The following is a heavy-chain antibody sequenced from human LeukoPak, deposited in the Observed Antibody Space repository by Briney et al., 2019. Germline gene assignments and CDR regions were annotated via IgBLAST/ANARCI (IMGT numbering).Heavy chain of an antibody. CDR3: VKGYYDRVDP. CDR2: ISGSDGTT. D-gene: IGHD3-22*01. CDR1: GFTFSSYA. Sequence: GGSLRLSCAASGFTFSSYAMTWVRQAPGKGLEWVSVISGSDGTTYYADSVRGRFTISRDNSKNTLYLQMNSLRAEDTAVYYCVKGYYDRVDPWGQGTLVTASS. J-gene: IGHJ5*02. V-gene: IGHV3-23*01.